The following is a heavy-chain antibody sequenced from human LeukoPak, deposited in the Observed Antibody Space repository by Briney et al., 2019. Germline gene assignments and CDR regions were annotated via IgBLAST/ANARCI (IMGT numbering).Heavy chain of an antibody. Sequence: SGTLSLTCAVYGGSFSDYYRTCIRQPPGKGQEWIGEITHRGSTNYSPSLKSRFPLSVDASKNQFSLKLSSVTAADTAVYYCARGYSVHGVVPNSITQRSYYYMDVWGRGTTVTVSS. D-gene: IGHD3-3*01. CDR1: GGSFSDYY. V-gene: IGHV4-34*01. CDR3: ARGYSVHGVVPNSITQRSYYYMDV. J-gene: IGHJ6*03. CDR2: ITHRGST.